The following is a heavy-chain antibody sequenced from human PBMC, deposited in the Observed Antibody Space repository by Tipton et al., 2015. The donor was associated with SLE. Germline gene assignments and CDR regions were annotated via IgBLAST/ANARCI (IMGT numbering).Heavy chain of an antibody. V-gene: IGHV4-39*07. J-gene: IGHJ4*02. CDR3: ARTGGFCTSTSCYN. D-gene: IGHD2-2*02. CDR2: IYYSGTT. Sequence: TLSLTCTVSGDSISSNYFWGWIRQSPGKGLEWIASIYYSGTTYYNPSLKTRVTISVDASKTQFSLRLTSVTAADTAVYYCARTGGFCTSTSCYNWGQGTLVTVSS. CDR1: GDSISSNYF.